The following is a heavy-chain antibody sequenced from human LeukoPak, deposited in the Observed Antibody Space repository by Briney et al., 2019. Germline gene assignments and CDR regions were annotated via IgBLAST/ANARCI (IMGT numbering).Heavy chain of an antibody. Sequence: GESLKISCKGSGYSFTNYWIGWVRQMPGKGLEWMGIIYPGDSDIRYSPSFQGQVTISADKSISTAYLQRSSLKASDTAMYYCARPNHDAFDIWGQGTMVTVSS. CDR2: IYPGDSDI. CDR1: GYSFTNYW. D-gene: IGHD1-14*01. CDR3: ARPNHDAFDI. J-gene: IGHJ3*02. V-gene: IGHV5-51*01.